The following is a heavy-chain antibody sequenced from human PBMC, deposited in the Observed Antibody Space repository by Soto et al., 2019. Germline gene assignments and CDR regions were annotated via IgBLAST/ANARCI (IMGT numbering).Heavy chain of an antibody. V-gene: IGHV1-69*02. Sequence: ASAKVSCKASGGTFSSYTISWVRQAPGQGLEWMGRIIPILGIANYAKKFQGRVTITADKSTSTAYMELSSLRSEDTAVYYCARASGTYAFDIWGQGTMVTVSS. D-gene: IGHD3-10*01. CDR1: GGTFSSYT. J-gene: IGHJ3*02. CDR2: IIPILGIA. CDR3: ARASGTYAFDI.